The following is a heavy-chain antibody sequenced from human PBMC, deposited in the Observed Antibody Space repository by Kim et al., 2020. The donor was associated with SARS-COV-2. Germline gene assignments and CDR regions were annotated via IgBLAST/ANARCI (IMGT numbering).Heavy chain of an antibody. V-gene: IGHV3-9*01. CDR2: ICWNSGSI. D-gene: IGHD3-10*01. CDR1: GFTFGDYA. CDR3: AKEDYYGSGSMDF. Sequence: GGSLRLSCAASGFTFGDYAMHWVRQAPGKGLEWVSGICWNSGSIGYADSVKGRFTISRDNAKNSLYLQMNSLRAEDTALYYCAKEDYYGSGSMDFWGQGTTVTVSS. J-gene: IGHJ6*02.